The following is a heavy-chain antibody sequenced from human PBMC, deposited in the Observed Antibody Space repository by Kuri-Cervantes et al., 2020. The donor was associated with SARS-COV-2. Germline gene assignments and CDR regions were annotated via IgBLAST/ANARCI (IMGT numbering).Heavy chain of an antibody. CDR2: INHSGST. V-gene: IGHV4-34*01. D-gene: IGHD3-16*02. CDR1: GGSFSRYY. J-gene: IGHJ4*02. CDR3: ARAAFGGVIDL. Sequence: SQTLSLTCAVYGGSFSRYYWSWIRQPPGKGLEWIGEINHSGSTNYNPSLKSRVTISVDTSKNQFSLKLSSVTAADTAVYYCARAAFGGVIDLGGQGTLVTVSS.